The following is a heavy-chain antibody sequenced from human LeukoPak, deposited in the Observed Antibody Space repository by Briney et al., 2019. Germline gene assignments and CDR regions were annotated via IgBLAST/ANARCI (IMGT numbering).Heavy chain of an antibody. Sequence: GASVKVSCKASGYTFTSYYMHWVRHAPGQGLEWMRIINPSGGSTSYAQKFQGRVTMTRDTSTGTVYMELSSLRSEDTAVYYCASNVQTGTQNYWGQGTLVTVSS. CDR2: INPSGGST. V-gene: IGHV1-46*01. J-gene: IGHJ4*02. CDR1: GYTFTSYY. D-gene: IGHD1-1*01. CDR3: ASNVQTGTQNY.